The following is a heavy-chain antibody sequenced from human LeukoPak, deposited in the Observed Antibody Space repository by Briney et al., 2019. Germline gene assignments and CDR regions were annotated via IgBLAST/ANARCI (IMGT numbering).Heavy chain of an antibody. CDR3: ARHVQTSGWSQFDY. CDR2: IYPINSDI. D-gene: IGHD6-19*01. V-gene: IGHV5-51*01. J-gene: IGHJ4*02. CDR1: GYSFTSYW. Sequence: GESLEISCKGSGYSFTSYWIGWVRQMPGKGLEWMGIIYPINSDIKYSPSFEGQVTISVDKSISTAYLQWSSLKASDSGIYYCARHVQTSGWSQFDYWGQGTLVTVSS.